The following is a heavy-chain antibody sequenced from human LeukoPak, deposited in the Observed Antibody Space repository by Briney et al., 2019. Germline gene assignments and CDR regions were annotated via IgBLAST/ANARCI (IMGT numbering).Heavy chain of an antibody. J-gene: IGHJ6*02. Sequence: GASVKVSSKASGYTFTSYDINWVRQATGQGLEWMGWMNPNSGNTGYAQKFQGRVTMTRNTPISTAYMELSSLRSEDTAVYYCARGAVVPAAMSPYYYYGMDVWGQGTTVTVSS. D-gene: IGHD2-2*01. CDR1: GYTFTSYD. V-gene: IGHV1-8*01. CDR3: ARGAVVPAAMSPYYYYGMDV. CDR2: MNPNSGNT.